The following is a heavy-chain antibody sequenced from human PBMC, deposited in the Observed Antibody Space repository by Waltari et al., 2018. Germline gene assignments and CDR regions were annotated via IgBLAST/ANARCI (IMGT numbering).Heavy chain of an antibody. CDR2: RTYDGSNK. Sequence: QVQLAESGGGVVQPGGSLRLSCAASGFTFSDYAMHWVRQAPGKGLEWVTLRTYDGSNKYYADSVKGRFTISRDDSKNTLHLQMNSLRDEDTAIYYCARERRGYYAEYWGQGTLVTVSS. V-gene: IGHV3-30*02. CDR1: GFTFSDYA. J-gene: IGHJ4*02. CDR3: ARERRGYYAEY.